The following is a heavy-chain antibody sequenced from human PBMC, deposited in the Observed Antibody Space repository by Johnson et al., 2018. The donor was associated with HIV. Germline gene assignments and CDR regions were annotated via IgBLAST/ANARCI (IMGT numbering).Heavy chain of an antibody. CDR3: ATTRWSDTDPFDI. D-gene: IGHD3-3*01. CDR2: TRNKANSYTT. Sequence: VQLVESGGGLVQPGGSLRLSCAASGFSFSDHYMDWVRQAPGKGLDWVGRTRNKANSYTTEYAASVKGRFIILRDDSKNTLYLQMNSLKTEDTAVYYCATTRWSDTDPFDIWGQGTMVTVSS. CDR1: GFSFSDHY. V-gene: IGHV3-72*01. J-gene: IGHJ3*02.